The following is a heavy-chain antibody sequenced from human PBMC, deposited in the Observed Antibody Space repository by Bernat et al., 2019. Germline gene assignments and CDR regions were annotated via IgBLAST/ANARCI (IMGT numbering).Heavy chain of an antibody. Sequence: QVQLVQSGAEVKKPGASVKVSCKASGYTFTSYYMHWVRQAPGQGLEWMGIINPSGGSTNYAQKFQGRVTITRDTSASTAYMELSSLRSEDTAVYYCARVSLAVAGIGWFDPWGQGTLVTVSS. J-gene: IGHJ5*02. V-gene: IGHV1-46*01. CDR1: GYTFTSYY. CDR2: INPSGGST. CDR3: ARVSLAVAGIGWFDP. D-gene: IGHD6-19*01.